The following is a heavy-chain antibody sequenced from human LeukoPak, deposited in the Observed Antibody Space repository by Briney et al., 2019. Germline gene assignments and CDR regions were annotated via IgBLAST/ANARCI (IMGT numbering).Heavy chain of an antibody. CDR1: GFTFSSYS. CDR2: ISSSSSTI. J-gene: IGHJ4*02. D-gene: IGHD6-13*01. Sequence: GGSLRLSCAASGFTFSSYSMNWVRQAPGKGLEWVSYISSSSSTIYYADSVKGRFTISRDNAKNSLYLQMNSLRAEDTAVYYCARLSSSWSRPGFDYWGQGTLVTVSS. V-gene: IGHV3-48*01. CDR3: ARLSSSWSRPGFDY.